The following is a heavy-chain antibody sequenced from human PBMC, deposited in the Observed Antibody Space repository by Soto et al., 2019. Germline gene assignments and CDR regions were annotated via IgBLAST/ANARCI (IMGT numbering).Heavy chain of an antibody. J-gene: IGHJ4*02. V-gene: IGHV3-7*01. Sequence: QPGGSLRLSXAASGFTVSSNYMSWVRQAPGKGLEWVANVNQDGSEKHYIDSVKGRFTISRDNAKNSLYLQMSSLTAEDSALYYCSASLDYWGQGTLVTVSS. CDR1: GFTVSSNY. CDR3: SASLDY. CDR2: VNQDGSEK.